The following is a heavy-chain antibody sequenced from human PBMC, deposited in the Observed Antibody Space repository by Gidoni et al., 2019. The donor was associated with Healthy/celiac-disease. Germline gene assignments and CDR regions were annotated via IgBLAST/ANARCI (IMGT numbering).Heavy chain of an antibody. CDR3: ARAVEQWLVTYYYGMDV. Sequence: QVQLVQSGAEVKKPGASVKVSCKASGYTFPGYYMHWVRQAPGQGLEWMGWINPNSGGTNYAQKFQGRVTMTRDTSISTAYMELSRLRSDDTAVYYCARAVEQWLVTYYYGMDVWGQGTTVTVSS. CDR1: GYTFPGYY. V-gene: IGHV1-2*02. J-gene: IGHJ6*02. CDR2: INPNSGGT. D-gene: IGHD6-19*01.